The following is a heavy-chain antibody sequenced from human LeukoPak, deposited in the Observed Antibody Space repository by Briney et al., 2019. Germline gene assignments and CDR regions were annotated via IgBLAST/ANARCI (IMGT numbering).Heavy chain of an antibody. V-gene: IGHV1-69*04. CDR3: ASSTQYYYGSEPYYFDY. J-gene: IGHJ4*02. CDR1: GGTFSSYA. CDR2: IIPILGIA. Sequence: SVKVSCKASGGTFSSYAISWVRQAPGQGLEWMGRIIPILGIANYAQKFQGRVTITADRSTSTAYMELSSLRSEDTAVYYCASSTQYYYGSEPYYFDYWGQGTLVTVSS. D-gene: IGHD3-10*01.